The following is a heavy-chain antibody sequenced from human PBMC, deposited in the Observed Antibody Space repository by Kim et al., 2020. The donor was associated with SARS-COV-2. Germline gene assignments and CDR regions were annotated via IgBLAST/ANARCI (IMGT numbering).Heavy chain of an antibody. Sequence: YYNPSLKSRVTISVDTSKNQFSLKLSSVTAADTAVYYCARAHSYGYPFDYWGQGTLVTVSS. V-gene: IGHV4-31*02. J-gene: IGHJ4*02. D-gene: IGHD5-18*01. CDR3: ARAHSYGYPFDY.